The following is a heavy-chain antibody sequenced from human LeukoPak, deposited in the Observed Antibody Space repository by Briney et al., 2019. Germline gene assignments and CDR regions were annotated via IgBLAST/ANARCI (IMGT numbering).Heavy chain of an antibody. CDR1: GFTFSSYS. D-gene: IGHD3-10*01. Sequence: NPGGSLRLSCAASGFTFSSYSMNWVRQAPGKGLEWVSSISSSSSYIYYADSVKGRFTISRDNAKNSLYLQMNSLRAEDTAVYYCARDSRNYGSGSYAGYWGQGTLVTVSS. J-gene: IGHJ4*02. V-gene: IGHV3-21*01. CDR2: ISSSSSYI. CDR3: ARDSRNYGSGSYAGY.